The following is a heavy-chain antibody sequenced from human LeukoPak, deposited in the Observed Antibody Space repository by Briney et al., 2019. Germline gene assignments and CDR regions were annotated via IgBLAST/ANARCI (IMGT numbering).Heavy chain of an antibody. J-gene: IGHJ4*02. CDR2: ISYDGSNK. D-gene: IGHD3/OR15-3a*01. CDR1: GFTFSSYA. CDR3: ARARLADF. V-gene: IGHV3-30*01. Sequence: PGGSLRLSCAASGFTFSSYAMHWVRQAPGKGLEWVAVISYDGSNKYYADPVKGRFTISRDNSKNTLYLQMNSLRAEDTAVYYCARARLADFWGQGTLVTVSS.